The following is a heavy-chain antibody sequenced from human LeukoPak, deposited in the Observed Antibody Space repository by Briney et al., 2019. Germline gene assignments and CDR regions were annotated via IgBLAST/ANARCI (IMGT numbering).Heavy chain of an antibody. CDR1: GFTFASYG. J-gene: IGHJ6*03. CDR3: ARTAGDYYYMDV. V-gene: IGHV3-33*01. CDR2: IRYDGDNK. Sequence: SLRLSCTATGFTFASYGMHWVRQAPGKGLQWVVVIRYDGDNKYYVDSVKGRFSISRDNSKNTLYLQMNSLRAEDTAVYYCARTAGDYYYMDVWGKGTTVTVSS.